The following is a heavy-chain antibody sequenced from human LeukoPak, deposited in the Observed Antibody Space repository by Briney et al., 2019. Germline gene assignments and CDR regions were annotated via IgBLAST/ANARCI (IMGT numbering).Heavy chain of an antibody. V-gene: IGHV4-39*01. CDR3: ARHVEWLFVHFDY. Sequence: SETLSLTCTISGGSISSSSYYWGWIRQPPGKGLEWIGSIYYSGSTYYNPSLKSRVTISVDTSKNQFSLKLSSVTAADTAVYYCARHVEWLFVHFDYWGQGTLVTVSS. J-gene: IGHJ4*02. CDR2: IYYSGST. CDR1: GGSISSSSYY. D-gene: IGHD3-3*01.